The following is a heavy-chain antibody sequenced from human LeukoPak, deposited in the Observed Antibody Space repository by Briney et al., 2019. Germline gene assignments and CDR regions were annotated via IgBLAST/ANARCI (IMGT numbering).Heavy chain of an antibody. J-gene: IGHJ6*03. CDR2: IIPIFDTA. D-gene: IGHD2-8*01. V-gene: IGHV1-69*13. CDR1: GGTFSNYA. CDR3: ATWDQGVRSNYYMDV. Sequence: SVKVSCKASGGTFSNYAISWVRQAPGQGLEWMGGIIPIFDTADYAQKFQGRLTITADESTSTAYMELSSLRAEDTAVYYCATWDQGVRSNYYMDVWGKGTTDTISS.